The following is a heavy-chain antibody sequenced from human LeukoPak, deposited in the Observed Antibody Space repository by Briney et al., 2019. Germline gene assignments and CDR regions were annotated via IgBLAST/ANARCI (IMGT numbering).Heavy chain of an antibody. J-gene: IGHJ4*02. CDR1: GFTVSSRY. CDR3: ARVAPFYDYVWGSYRSYYFDY. Sequence: AGRSLRLSCAASGFTVSSRYMSWVRQAPGKGLEWVSVIYSVGSTYYADSVKGRFTISRDNSKNTLYLQMNNLRAEDTSVYDCARVAPFYDYVWGSYRSYYFDYWGQGTLVTVSS. D-gene: IGHD3-16*02. CDR2: IYSVGST. V-gene: IGHV3-66*01.